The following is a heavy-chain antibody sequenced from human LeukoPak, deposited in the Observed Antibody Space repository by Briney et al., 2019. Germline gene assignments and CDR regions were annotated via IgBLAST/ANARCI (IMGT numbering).Heavy chain of an antibody. D-gene: IGHD2-8*01. V-gene: IGHV3-30*03. CDR3: AYGIQRGVDY. Sequence: GGSLRLSCAASGFTFSSYGMHWVRQAPGKGLEWVAVISYDGSNKYYADSVKGRFTISRDNSKNTLYLQMNSLRAEDTAVYYCAYGIQRGVDYWGQGTLVTVSS. CDR1: GFTFSSYG. J-gene: IGHJ4*02. CDR2: ISYDGSNK.